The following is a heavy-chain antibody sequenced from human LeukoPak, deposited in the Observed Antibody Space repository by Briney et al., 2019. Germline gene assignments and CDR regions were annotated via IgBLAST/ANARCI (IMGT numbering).Heavy chain of an antibody. CDR3: ARAKYNSGWYLDY. Sequence: RSSETLSLTCTVSGGSISSGDYYWTWIRQHPGKGLEWIGYIHYSGSTHYNPSLKSRLTISVDTSKNQFSLKVSSVTAADTAVYYCARAKYNSGWYLDYWGQGTLVTVSS. CDR2: IHYSGST. V-gene: IGHV4-31*03. D-gene: IGHD6-19*01. J-gene: IGHJ4*02. CDR1: GGSISSGDYY.